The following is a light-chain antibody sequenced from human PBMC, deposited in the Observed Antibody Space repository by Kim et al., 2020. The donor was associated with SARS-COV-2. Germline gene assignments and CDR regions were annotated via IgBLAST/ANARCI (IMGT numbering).Light chain of an antibody. CDR1: QSIGSD. J-gene: IGKJ1*01. CDR3: HQSSSLPWT. Sequence: VHPKEKVTITCRASQSIGSDLHWYQQKPDQSPKLLIKFASQSISGVPSRFSGSGSGTDFTLSINSLEAEDAATYYCHQSSSLPWTFGQGTKVDIK. V-gene: IGKV6-21*02. CDR2: FAS.